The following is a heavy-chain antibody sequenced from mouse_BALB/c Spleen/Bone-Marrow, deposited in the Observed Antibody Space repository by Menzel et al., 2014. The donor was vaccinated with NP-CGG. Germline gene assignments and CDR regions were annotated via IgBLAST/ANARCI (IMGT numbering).Heavy chain of an antibody. J-gene: IGHJ2*01. CDR1: GFTSSSFG. CDR2: ISSGSSTI. V-gene: IGHV5-17*02. CDR3: ARRDDGYYNFDY. Sequence: EVKLMESGGGLVQPGGSRKLSCAASGFTSSSFGMHWVRQAPEKGLEWVAYISSGSSTIYYADTVKGRFTISRDNPKNTLFLQMTSLRSEDTAMYYCARRDDGYYNFDYWGQGTTLTVSS. D-gene: IGHD2-3*01.